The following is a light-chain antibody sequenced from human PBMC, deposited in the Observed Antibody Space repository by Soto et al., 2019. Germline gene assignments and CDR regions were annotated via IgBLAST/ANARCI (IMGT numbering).Light chain of an antibody. V-gene: IGLV2-11*01. J-gene: IGLJ1*01. CDR3: CSYIGSYSYV. CDR2: DVS. Sequence: QSALTQPRSVSGSPGQSVTVSCTGTSSDVGGYDYVSWYQQYPGKAPKLMIYDVSKRPSGVPDRFSGSKSGNTASLTISGLQAEDEADSYCCSYIGSYSYVFGTGTKVTVL. CDR1: SSDVGGYDY.